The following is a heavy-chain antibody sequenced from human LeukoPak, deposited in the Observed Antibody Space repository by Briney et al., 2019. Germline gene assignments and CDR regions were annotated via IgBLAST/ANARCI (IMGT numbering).Heavy chain of an antibody. V-gene: IGHV1-8*03. D-gene: IGHD4-17*01. CDR1: GYTFTNYH. CDR3: ARTTSLTASGYDY. CDR2: INPNTGDR. J-gene: IGHJ4*02. Sequence: AASLKVSCKASGYTFTNYHINWVRPAPGQGLEWMGWINPNTGDRGYAQKFQGRVSITSDTSISTAYMELGSPRSEDTAVYFCARTTSLTASGYDYWGQGTLVTVSS.